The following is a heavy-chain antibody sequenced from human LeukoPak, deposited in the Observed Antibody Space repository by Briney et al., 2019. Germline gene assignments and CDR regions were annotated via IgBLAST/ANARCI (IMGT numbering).Heavy chain of an antibody. D-gene: IGHD3-22*01. Sequence: GGSLRLSCAASGFTFSSYAMSWVRQAPGKGLEWVSAISGSGGSTYYADSVKGRFTISRDNSKNTLYVQMNSLRAEDTAVYYCALREDYDSSGYSQRGFDYWGQGTLVTVSS. CDR2: ISGSGGST. J-gene: IGHJ4*02. V-gene: IGHV3-23*01. CDR3: ALREDYDSSGYSQRGFDY. CDR1: GFTFSSYA.